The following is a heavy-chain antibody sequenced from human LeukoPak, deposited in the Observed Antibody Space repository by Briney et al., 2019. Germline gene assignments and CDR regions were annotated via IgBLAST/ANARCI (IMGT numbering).Heavy chain of an antibody. Sequence: SQTLSLTCAISGDSVSSNSAAWNWIRQSPSRGLEWLGRTYYRSTWYNDYAVSVKSRITINPDTSKNQFSLQLSSVTPGDTAVYYCAREEGLRYFDWLSNYYGMDVWGQGTTVTVSS. J-gene: IGHJ6*02. CDR3: AREEGLRYFDWLSNYYGMDV. V-gene: IGHV6-1*01. CDR2: TYYRSTWYN. D-gene: IGHD3-9*01. CDR1: GDSVSSNSAA.